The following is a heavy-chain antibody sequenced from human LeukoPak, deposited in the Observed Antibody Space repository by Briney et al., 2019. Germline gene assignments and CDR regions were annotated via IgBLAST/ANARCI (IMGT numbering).Heavy chain of an antibody. J-gene: IGHJ4*02. CDR2: IHYSGFT. V-gene: IGHV4-59*08. CDR3: SRREDSGTRGYYGL. D-gene: IGHD3-3*01. Sequence: SETLSLTCTVSGGSIVSYHWSWIRQPPGEGLEWIGYIHYSGFTNYNPSLKSRVTISVDTSKNQLSLKLSSVTAADTAVYYCSRREDSGTRGYYGLWGQGTLVTVSS. CDR1: GGSIVSYH.